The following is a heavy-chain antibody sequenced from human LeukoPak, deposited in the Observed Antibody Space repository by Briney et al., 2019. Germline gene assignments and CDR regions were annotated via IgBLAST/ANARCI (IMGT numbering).Heavy chain of an antibody. CDR3: ARHRHYDILTGYNRPFDY. CDR2: IDYSGYT. CDR1: GDSISNDY. J-gene: IGHJ4*02. D-gene: IGHD3-9*01. Sequence: SETLSLTCTVSGDSISNDYWTWIRQPPGKGLEWIGYIDYSGYTNYNPSLKSRVTISVDTSKNQFSLKLSSVTAADTAVYYCARHRHYDILTGYNRPFDYWGQGTLVTVSS. V-gene: IGHV4-59*08.